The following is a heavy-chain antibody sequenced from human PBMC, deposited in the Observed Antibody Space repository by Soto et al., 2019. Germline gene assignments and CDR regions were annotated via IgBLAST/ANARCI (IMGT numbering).Heavy chain of an antibody. CDR2: INPSGGST. V-gene: IGHV1-46*01. Sequence: ASVKVSCKASGYTFTSYYMHWVRQAPGQGLEWMGIINPSGGSTSYAQKFQGRVTMTRDTSTSTVYMELSSLRSEDTAVYYCALRRVAVASALNTDYWGQGTLVTVSS. D-gene: IGHD6-19*01. J-gene: IGHJ4*02. CDR1: GYTFTSYY. CDR3: ALRRVAVASALNTDY.